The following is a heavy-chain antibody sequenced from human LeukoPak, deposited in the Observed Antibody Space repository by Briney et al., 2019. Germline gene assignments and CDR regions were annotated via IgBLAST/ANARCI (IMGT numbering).Heavy chain of an antibody. V-gene: IGHV4-39*07. J-gene: IGHJ4*02. Sequence: SETLSLTCTVSGGSIGSNGYYWGWIRQSPGEGLEWIGNIYYSGITYYNASLKSRVTISVDTSKNQFSLKLSSVTAADTAVYYCARSPTKRVTEDYWGQGTLVTVSS. D-gene: IGHD2-8*01. CDR1: GGSIGSNGYY. CDR2: IYYSGIT. CDR3: ARSPTKRVTEDY.